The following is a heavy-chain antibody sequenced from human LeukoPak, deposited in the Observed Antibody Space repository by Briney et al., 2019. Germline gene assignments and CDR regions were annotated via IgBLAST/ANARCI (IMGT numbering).Heavy chain of an antibody. J-gene: IGHJ4*02. CDR2: INHSGST. D-gene: IGHD6-19*01. CDR3: ARRGGSGWVY. V-gene: IGHV4-34*01. Sequence: PSETLSLTCAVYGGSFSGYYWSWIRQPPGKGLEWIGEINHSGSTNYNPSLKSRVTISVDTSKNQFSLKLSSVTAADTAVYYCARRGGSGWVYWGQGTLVTVSS. CDR1: GGSFSGYY.